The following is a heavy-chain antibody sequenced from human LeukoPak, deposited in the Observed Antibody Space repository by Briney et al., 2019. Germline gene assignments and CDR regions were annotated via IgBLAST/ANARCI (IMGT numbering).Heavy chain of an antibody. CDR2: INPNSGGT. D-gene: IGHD3-22*01. J-gene: IGHJ4*02. CDR3: VSGYPRLYYFDY. V-gene: IGHV1-2*02. CDR1: DFSFTSFY. Sequence: ASVKVSCKASDFSFTSFYMRWVPQAPAQRLEWMGWINPNSGGTKYVQKFQGRVTMTRDTSISPAYMELSRLTSDDTAVYYCVSGYPRLYYFDYWGQGALVTVSS.